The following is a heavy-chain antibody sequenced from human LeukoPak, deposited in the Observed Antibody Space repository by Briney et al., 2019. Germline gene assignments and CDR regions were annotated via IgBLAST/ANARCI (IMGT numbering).Heavy chain of an antibody. D-gene: IGHD6-19*01. CDR1: GFTISSYW. Sequence: GGSLRLSCGATGFTISSYWMHWVRQAPGKGLVWVSRINGDGSSTTYADSVKGRFTISRDNAKNTLYLQMNSLRAEDTAVYYCAREGSAWPAQRFDSWGQGTLVTVSS. J-gene: IGHJ4*02. V-gene: IGHV3-74*03. CDR2: INGDGSST. CDR3: AREGSAWPAQRFDS.